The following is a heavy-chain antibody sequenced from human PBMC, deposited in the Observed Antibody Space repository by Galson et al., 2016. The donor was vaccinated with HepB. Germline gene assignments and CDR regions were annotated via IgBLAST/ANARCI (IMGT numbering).Heavy chain of an antibody. CDR3: ARAWGRGRYYYSSGNLNLVGGLDV. CDR1: GDSVSSSNAA. V-gene: IGHV6-1*01. D-gene: IGHD3-10*01. Sequence: CAISGDSVSSSNAAWNWIRQSPSRGLEWLGRTYYRSKWYNDYAVSVKSRITVNPDTSKNQFSLHLNSVTPEDTAVYYCARAWGRGRYYYSSGNLNLVGGLDVWGQGTTVSVSS. J-gene: IGHJ6*02. CDR2: TYYRSKWYN.